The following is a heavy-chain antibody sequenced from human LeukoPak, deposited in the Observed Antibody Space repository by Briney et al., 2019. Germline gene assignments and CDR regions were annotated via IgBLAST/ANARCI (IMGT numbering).Heavy chain of an antibody. CDR1: GFTFSSYN. V-gene: IGHV3-48*02. CDR3: ARDRSGGYVSYFDY. J-gene: IGHJ4*02. D-gene: IGHD3-22*01. CDR2: ISSSSSTI. Sequence: GGSLRLSCAASGFTFSSYNMSWVRQAPGKGLEWVSYISSSSSTIYYADSVKGRFTISRDNAKKSLYLQMNSLRDEDTAVYYCARDRSGGYVSYFDYWGQGTLVTVSS.